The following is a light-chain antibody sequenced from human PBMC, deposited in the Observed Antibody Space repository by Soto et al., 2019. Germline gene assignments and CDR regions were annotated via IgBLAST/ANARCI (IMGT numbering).Light chain of an antibody. CDR3: QQYNNLPV. Sequence: EIVLTQSPGTLSLSPGERATLSCRASQSIRSSSLAWYQQKPGQAPRLLIYGGSSRATGIPDRFSGSGSGTEFTLTISSLQSEDFAVYYCQQYNNLPVFGPGTKVDI. CDR1: QSIRSSS. J-gene: IGKJ3*01. CDR2: GGS. V-gene: IGKV3-20*01.